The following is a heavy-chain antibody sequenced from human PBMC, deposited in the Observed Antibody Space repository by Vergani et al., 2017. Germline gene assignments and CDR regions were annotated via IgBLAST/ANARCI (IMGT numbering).Heavy chain of an antibody. CDR2: IKQDGSEK. CDR1: GFTFSSYW. J-gene: IGHJ3*02. D-gene: IGHD3-3*01. Sequence: EVQLVESGGGLVQPGGPLRLSCAASGFTFSSYWMSWVRQAPGKGLEWVANIKQDGSEKYYVDSVKGRFTISRDNAKNSLYLQMNSLRAEDTAVYYCAREMVFGVVIISHDAFDIWGQGTMVTVSS. CDR3: AREMVFGVVIISHDAFDI. V-gene: IGHV3-7*01.